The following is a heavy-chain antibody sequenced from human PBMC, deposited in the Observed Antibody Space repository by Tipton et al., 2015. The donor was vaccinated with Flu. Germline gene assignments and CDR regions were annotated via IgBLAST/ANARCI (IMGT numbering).Heavy chain of an antibody. Sequence: TLSLTCTFSGGSISSYYWSWIRQPAGKGLEWIGRIYTSGSTNSNPSLKSRVTMSVDTSKNQFSLRLSSLTAADTAVYYCARDGSYGDTARRFGYWGQGTLVTVSS. J-gene: IGHJ4*02. CDR2: IYTSGST. CDR3: ARDGSYGDTARRFGY. V-gene: IGHV4-4*07. CDR1: GGSISSYY. D-gene: IGHD4-17*01.